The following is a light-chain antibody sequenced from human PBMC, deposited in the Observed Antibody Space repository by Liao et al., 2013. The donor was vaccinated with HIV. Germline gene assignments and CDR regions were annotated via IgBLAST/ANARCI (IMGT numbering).Light chain of an antibody. Sequence: SYELTQPPSVSVAPGKTARITCGGDNIGSKSVHWYQQKPGQAPVLVIYYDSDRPSGIPERFSGSNSGNTATLTISGVEAGDEADYYCQVWDSSSDHWLFGGGTKLTVL. CDR2: YDS. CDR1: NIGSKS. V-gene: IGLV3-21*01. CDR3: QVWDSSSDHWL. J-gene: IGLJ3*02.